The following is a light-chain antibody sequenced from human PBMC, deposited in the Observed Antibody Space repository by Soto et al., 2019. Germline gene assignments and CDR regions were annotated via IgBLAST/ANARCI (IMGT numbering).Light chain of an antibody. J-gene: IGLJ2*01. V-gene: IGLV2-14*01. Sequence: QSALTQPASVSGSPGQSITISCTGTSSDVGGYNYVSWYQQHPGKAPKLMIYDVSNRPSGVSNRFSGSKSGNTASLTISGLQXXXXXDYYCSSYTISSPHVVFGGGTKLTVL. CDR2: DVS. CDR1: SSDVGGYNY. CDR3: SSYTISSPHVV.